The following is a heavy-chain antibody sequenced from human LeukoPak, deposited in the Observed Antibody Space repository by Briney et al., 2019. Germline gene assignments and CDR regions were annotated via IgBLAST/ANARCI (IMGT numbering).Heavy chain of an antibody. J-gene: IGHJ6*04. CDR3: ARRALRYCSSTSCPAQYYGVDV. V-gene: IGHV3-33*01. CDR2: IWYDGSNK. Sequence: GRSLRLSCAASGFTFSSYGMHWVRQAPGKGLEWVAVIWYDGSNKYYADSVKGRFTISRDNSKNTLYLQMNSLRAEDTAVYYCARRALRYCSSTSCPAQYYGVDVWGKGTTVTVSS. CDR1: GFTFSSYG. D-gene: IGHD2-2*01.